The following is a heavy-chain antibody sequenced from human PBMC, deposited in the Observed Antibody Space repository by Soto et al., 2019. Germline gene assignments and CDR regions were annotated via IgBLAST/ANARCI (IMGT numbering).Heavy chain of an antibody. CDR1: GGSISSGGYY. CDR3: ARSGEVVAFDY. V-gene: IGHV4-31*03. J-gene: IGHJ4*02. CDR2: IYYSGST. Sequence: SETLSLTCTVSGGSISSGGYYWSWIRQHPGKGLEWIGYIYYSGSTYYNPSLKSRVTISVDTSKNQFSLKLSSVTAADTAVYYCARSGEVVAFDYWGQGTLDTVSS. D-gene: IGHD2-15*01.